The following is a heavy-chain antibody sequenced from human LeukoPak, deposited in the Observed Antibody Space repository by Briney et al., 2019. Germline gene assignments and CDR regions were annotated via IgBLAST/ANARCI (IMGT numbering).Heavy chain of an antibody. Sequence: SETLSLTCTVSGGSISSSSYYWGWIRQPPGKGLEWIGSIYYSGSTYYNPSLKSRVTISVDTSKNQFSLKLSSVTAADTAVYYCARTELLWFGELRGLDWGQGTLVTVSS. J-gene: IGHJ4*02. D-gene: IGHD3-10*01. CDR1: GGSISSSSYY. CDR2: IYYSGST. V-gene: IGHV4-39*01. CDR3: ARTELLWFGELRGLD.